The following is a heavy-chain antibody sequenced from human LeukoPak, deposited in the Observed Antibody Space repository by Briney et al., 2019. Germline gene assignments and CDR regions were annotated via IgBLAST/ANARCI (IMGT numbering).Heavy chain of an antibody. J-gene: IGHJ3*02. CDR2: ISGSGGST. CDR3: AYYDIWTGYPTDAFDI. V-gene: IGHV3-23*01. Sequence: GGSLRLSCAASGFTFSSYAMSWVRQAPGKGLEWVSAISGSGGSTYYADSVKGRFTISRDNSKNTLYLQMNSLRAEDTAVYYCAYYDIWTGYPTDAFDIWGQGTMVTVSS. CDR1: GFTFSSYA. D-gene: IGHD3-9*01.